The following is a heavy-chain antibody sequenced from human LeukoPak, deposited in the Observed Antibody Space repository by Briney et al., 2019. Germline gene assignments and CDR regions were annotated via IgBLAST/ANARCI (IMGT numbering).Heavy chain of an antibody. D-gene: IGHD3-22*01. J-gene: IGHJ4*02. Sequence: GGSLRLSCAASGFTFSSYWMHWVRQAPGKGLVWVSRINSDGSSTSYADSVKGRFTISRDNAKNTLYLQMNSLRAEDSAVYYCARDLELVYYDSSGYDYWGQGTLVTVSS. V-gene: IGHV3-74*01. CDR3: ARDLELVYYDSSGYDY. CDR1: GFTFSSYW. CDR2: INSDGSST.